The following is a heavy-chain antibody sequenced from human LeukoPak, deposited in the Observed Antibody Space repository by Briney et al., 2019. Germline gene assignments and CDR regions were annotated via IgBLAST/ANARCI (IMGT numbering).Heavy chain of an antibody. CDR2: IIPIFGTA. J-gene: IGHJ5*02. V-gene: IGHV1-69*01. D-gene: IGHD3-22*01. CDR1: GGTFSSYA. Sequence: SVKVSCKASGGTFSSYAISWVRQAPGQGLEWMGGIIPIFGTANYAQKFQGRVTITADESTSTAYMELSSLRSEDTAVYYCARAPLYYDSSGYTRSTYNWFDPWGLGTLVTVSS. CDR3: ARAPLYYDSSGYTRSTYNWFDP.